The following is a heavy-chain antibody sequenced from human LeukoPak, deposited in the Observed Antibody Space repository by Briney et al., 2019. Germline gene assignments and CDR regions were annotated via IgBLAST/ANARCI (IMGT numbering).Heavy chain of an antibody. D-gene: IGHD6-6*01. J-gene: IGHJ4*02. CDR1: GFRLGSYP. CDR2: IIETGAVT. Sequence: GGSLSPSCVVSGFRLGSYPMSWVRQAPGKGLEWVSVIIETGAVTHYADSMKGRFTISRDNIKNTLNLQMNSLRAEDTAIYYCARDSSHYLGSSDYWGQGTLVTVSS. V-gene: IGHV3-23*01. CDR3: ARDSSHYLGSSDY.